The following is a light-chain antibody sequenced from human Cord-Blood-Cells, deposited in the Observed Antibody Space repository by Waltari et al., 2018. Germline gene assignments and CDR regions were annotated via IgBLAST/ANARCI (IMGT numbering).Light chain of an antibody. CDR3: SSYTSSSTLV. V-gene: IGLV2-14*03. CDR2: DVS. CDR1: SRDVGGYNY. Sequence: QSALTQPASVSVSPGQSITISCTGTSRDVGGYNYVSCYQQHPGKAPKLRIYDVSNRPSGVSNRFSGSKAGNTASLTISGLQAEDEADYYCSSYTSSSTLVFGTGTKVTVL. J-gene: IGLJ1*01.